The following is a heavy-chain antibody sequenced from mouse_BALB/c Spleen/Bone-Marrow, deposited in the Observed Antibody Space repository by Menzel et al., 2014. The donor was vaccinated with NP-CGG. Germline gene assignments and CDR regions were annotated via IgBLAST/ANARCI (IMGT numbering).Heavy chain of an antibody. CDR2: IYPGDGDT. CDR1: GYAFSTSW. V-gene: IGHV1-82*01. J-gene: IGHJ4*01. CDR3: AISYGYRAIDC. Sequence: QVQLLQFGPVLAKPGASVQISCKASGYAFSTSWMNWVKQRPGQGLEWIGRIYPGDGDTNYNGKFKGKATLTADKSSSTAYMQLSSLTSVDTAVYCCAISYGYRAIDCGGQGTSVT. D-gene: IGHD2-2*01.